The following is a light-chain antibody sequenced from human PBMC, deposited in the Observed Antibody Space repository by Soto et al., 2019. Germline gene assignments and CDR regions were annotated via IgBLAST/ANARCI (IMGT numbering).Light chain of an antibody. CDR1: SSDVGSYNY. CDR3: CSYTSSSTV. J-gene: IGLJ3*02. Sequence: QSALTQPASVSGSPGQSITISCTGTSSDVGSYNYVSWYQQHLGKAPKLMIYEVSNRPSGVSNRFSGSKSGNTASLTISGLQAEDEANFYCCSYTSSSTVFGGGTKLTVL. CDR2: EVS. V-gene: IGLV2-14*01.